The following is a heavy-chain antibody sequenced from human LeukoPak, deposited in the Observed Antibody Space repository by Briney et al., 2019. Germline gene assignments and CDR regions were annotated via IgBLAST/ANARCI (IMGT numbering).Heavy chain of an antibody. CDR3: ARHFTYYYDSSGYPRDAFDI. D-gene: IGHD3-22*01. Sequence: IPAETLSLTCTVSGGSISGYYWSWIRQSPGKGLPWIGYMNYSGSTNYNPALKSRVTTSIDMSKNQFSLTLSSVTAADTALYYCARHFTYYYDSSGYPRDAFDIWGQGTMVTVSS. J-gene: IGHJ3*02. V-gene: IGHV4-59*08. CDR2: MNYSGST. CDR1: GGSISGYY.